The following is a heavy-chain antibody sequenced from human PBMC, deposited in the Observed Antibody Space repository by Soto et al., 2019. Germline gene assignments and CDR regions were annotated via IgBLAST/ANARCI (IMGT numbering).Heavy chain of an antibody. CDR2: INSDGSST. V-gene: IGHV3-74*01. CDR1: GFTFSSYW. J-gene: IGHJ4*02. D-gene: IGHD3-9*01. CDR3: ARQWTNYDILTGYFQYSFDY. Sequence: GGSLRLSCAASGFTFSSYWMHWVRQAPGKGLVWVSRINSDGSSTSYADSVKGRFTISRDNAKNTLYLQMNSLRAEDTAVYYCARQWTNYDILTGYFQYSFDYRGQRTSVTVSS.